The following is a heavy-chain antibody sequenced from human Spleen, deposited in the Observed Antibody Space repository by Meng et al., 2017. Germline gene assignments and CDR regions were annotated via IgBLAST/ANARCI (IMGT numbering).Heavy chain of an antibody. J-gene: IGHJ4*02. Sequence: GESLKISCAASGFSVSSNYMNWVRLAPGKGLEWVSVISSGGRTYYADSVKGRFTIFRHNLKNTLYLQMNSLRAEDTAVYYCARRGRNGPPDYFDYWGQGTLVTVSS. CDR2: ISSGGRT. CDR3: ARRGRNGPPDYFDY. V-gene: IGHV3-53*04. CDR1: GFSVSSNY. D-gene: IGHD2-8*01.